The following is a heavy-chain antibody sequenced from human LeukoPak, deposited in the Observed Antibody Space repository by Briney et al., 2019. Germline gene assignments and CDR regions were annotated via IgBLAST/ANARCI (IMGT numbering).Heavy chain of an antibody. CDR2: ISSGSSYI. CDR3: ARHGGTAFFDY. J-gene: IGHJ4*02. CDR1: GITFSSYG. Sequence: GGSLRLSCAASGITFSSYGMSWVRQAPGKGLEWVSYISSGSSYIYYADSVKGRFTVSRDNAKNSLDLQMNSLRAEDTAVYYCARHGGTAFFDYWSQGTLVTVSS. V-gene: IGHV3-21*01. D-gene: IGHD5-18*01.